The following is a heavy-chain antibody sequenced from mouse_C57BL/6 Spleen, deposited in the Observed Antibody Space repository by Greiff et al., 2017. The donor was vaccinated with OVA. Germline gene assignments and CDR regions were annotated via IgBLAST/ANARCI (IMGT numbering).Heavy chain of an antibody. V-gene: IGHV5-16*01. CDR2: INYDGSST. D-gene: IGHD3-2*02. CDR1: GFTFSDYY. Sequence: EVKLVESEGGLVQPGSSMKLSCTASGFTFSDYYMAWVRQVPEKGLEWVANINYDGSSTYYLDSLKSRFIISRDNAKNILYLQMSSLKSEDTATYYCARDSSGYVNAMDYWGQGTSVTVSS. J-gene: IGHJ4*01. CDR3: ARDSSGYVNAMDY.